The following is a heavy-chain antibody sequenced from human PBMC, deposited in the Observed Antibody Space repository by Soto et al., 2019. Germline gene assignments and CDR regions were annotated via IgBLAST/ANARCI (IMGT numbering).Heavy chain of an antibody. D-gene: IGHD5-18*01. J-gene: IGHJ5*02. Sequence: PGGSLRLSCAASGFTFDDYAMHWVRQAPGKGLEWVSGISWNSGSIGYADSVKGRFTISRDNAKNSLYLQMNSLRAEGTALYYCAKDNLGYSYGHTWFDPWGQGTLVTVSS. CDR1: GFTFDDYA. CDR2: ISWNSGSI. V-gene: IGHV3-9*01. CDR3: AKDNLGYSYGHTWFDP.